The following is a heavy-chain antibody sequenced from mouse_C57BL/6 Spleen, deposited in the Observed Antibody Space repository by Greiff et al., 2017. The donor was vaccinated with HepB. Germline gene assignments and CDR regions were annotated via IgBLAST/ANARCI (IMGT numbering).Heavy chain of an antibody. CDR2: INPSSGYT. CDR1: GYTFTSYT. V-gene: IGHV1-4*01. Sequence: VQLQQSGAELARPGASVKMSCKASGYTFTSYTMHWVKQRPGQGLEWIGYINPSSGYTKYNQKFKDKATLTADKSSSTAYMQLSSLTSEDSAVYYCAREPYYSNYDVDYWGQGTTLTVSS. D-gene: IGHD2-5*01. J-gene: IGHJ2*01. CDR3: AREPYYSNYDVDY.